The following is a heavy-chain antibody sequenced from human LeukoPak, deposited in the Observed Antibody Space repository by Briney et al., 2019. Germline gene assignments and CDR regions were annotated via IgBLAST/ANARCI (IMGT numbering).Heavy chain of an antibody. J-gene: IGHJ4*02. CDR3: ARSSGGDTTFDY. CDR1: GYSISSGYY. V-gene: IGHV4-38-2*02. CDR2: IYHSGST. D-gene: IGHD4-17*01. Sequence: PSETLSLICTVSGYSISSGYYWGWIRPPPGKGLEWIGSIYHSGSTYYNPSLKSRVTISVDTSKNQFCLKLSSVTAADTAVYYCARSSGGDTTFDYWGQGTLVTVSS.